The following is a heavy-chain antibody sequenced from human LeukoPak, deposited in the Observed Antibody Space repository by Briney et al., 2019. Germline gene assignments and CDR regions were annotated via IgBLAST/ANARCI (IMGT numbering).Heavy chain of an antibody. J-gene: IGHJ5*02. CDR2: IYYSGST. CDR1: GGSISSYY. D-gene: IGHD6-13*01. Sequence: SETLSLTCTVSGGSISSYYWSWIRQPPGKGLEWIGYIYYSGSTNYNPSLKSRVTISVDTSKNQFSLKLSSVTAADTAVYYCARDEVGSRPHGMKYNWFDPWGQGTLVTVSS. V-gene: IGHV4-59*01. CDR3: ARDEVGSRPHGMKYNWFDP.